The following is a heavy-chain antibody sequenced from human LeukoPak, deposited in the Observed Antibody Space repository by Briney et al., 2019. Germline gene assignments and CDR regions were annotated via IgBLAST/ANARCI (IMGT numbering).Heavy chain of an antibody. Sequence: ASVKVSCKASGYTFTSYYMHWVRQAPGQGLEWMGIINPSGGSTSYAQKFQGRVTMTRDTSTSTVYMELSSLRSEDTAVYYCARASPPNIVVVPAAILDYWGQGTLVTVSS. CDR2: INPSGGST. D-gene: IGHD2-2*01. CDR3: ARASPPNIVVVPAAILDY. V-gene: IGHV1-46*01. CDR1: GYTFTSYY. J-gene: IGHJ4*02.